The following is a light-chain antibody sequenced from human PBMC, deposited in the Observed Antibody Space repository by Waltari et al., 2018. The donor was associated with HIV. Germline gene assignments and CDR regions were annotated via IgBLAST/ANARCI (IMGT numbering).Light chain of an antibody. CDR1: QSVSKY. CDR2: DAS. Sequence: EIILTQSPVTLSLSPGERATLSCRASQSVSKYLAWYQQKPGQAPRLLIYDASHRATGIPVRFSGSGSGTDFTLTISSLEPEDSALYYCQQRSNWPRFGQGTRVEI. J-gene: IGKJ1*01. CDR3: QQRSNWPR. V-gene: IGKV3-11*01.